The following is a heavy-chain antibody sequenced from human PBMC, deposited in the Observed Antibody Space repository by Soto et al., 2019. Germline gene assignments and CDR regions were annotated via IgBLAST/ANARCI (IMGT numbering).Heavy chain of an antibody. J-gene: IGHJ5*02. CDR3: VRDGTKTLRDWFDP. CDR2: IYATGTT. D-gene: IGHD1-1*01. Sequence: SETLSLTCTVSGASISGFYWSWIRESAGKGLEWIGRIYATGTTDYNPSLKSRVMMSVDTSKKQFSLKLRSVTAADTAVYYCVRDGTKTLRDWFDPWGQGFSVTVSS. V-gene: IGHV4-4*07. CDR1: GASISGFY.